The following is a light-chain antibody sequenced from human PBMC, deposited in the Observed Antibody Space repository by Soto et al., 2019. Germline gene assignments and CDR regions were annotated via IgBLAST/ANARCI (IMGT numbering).Light chain of an antibody. CDR3: QKDKTAPFT. J-gene: IGKJ3*01. CDR2: AAS. Sequence: DIQMTQSPSSPSASVGDRVTITCRASQGISNYLAWYQQKPGKVPELLIYAASTLQSWVPSRFSGSGSGTDFTVTINSLQTEDVATYDFQKDKTAPFTFGPGTKVDI. V-gene: IGKV1-27*01. CDR1: QGISNY.